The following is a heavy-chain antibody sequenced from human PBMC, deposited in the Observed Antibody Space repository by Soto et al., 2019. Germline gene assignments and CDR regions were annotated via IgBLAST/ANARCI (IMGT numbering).Heavy chain of an antibody. Sequence: GSLRLSGAASGFTFSNYAMSWVRQAPGKGLEWVSGISDIGGNTYYADSVKGRFTISRDNSKNTLFLQMNSLRAEDTAVYYCAREYSSAWKTSDYWGQGTLVTVSS. CDR1: GFTFSNYA. CDR2: ISDIGGNT. D-gene: IGHD6-19*01. J-gene: IGHJ4*02. CDR3: AREYSSAWKTSDY. V-gene: IGHV3-23*01.